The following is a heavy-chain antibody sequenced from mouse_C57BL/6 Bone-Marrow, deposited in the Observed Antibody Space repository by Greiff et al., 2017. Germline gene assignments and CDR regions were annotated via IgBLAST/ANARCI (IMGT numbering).Heavy chain of an antibody. CDR2: IDPSDSYT. Sequence: QVQLQQPGAELVMPGASVKLSCKASGYTFTSYWMHWVKQRPGQGLEWIGEIDPSDSYTNYHQKFKGKSTLTVDKSSSTAYMQLSSLTSEDSAVYYCARRDDGYFLFAYWGQGTLVTVSA. J-gene: IGHJ3*01. CDR1: GYTFTSYW. CDR3: ARRDDGYFLFAY. D-gene: IGHD2-3*01. V-gene: IGHV1-69*01.